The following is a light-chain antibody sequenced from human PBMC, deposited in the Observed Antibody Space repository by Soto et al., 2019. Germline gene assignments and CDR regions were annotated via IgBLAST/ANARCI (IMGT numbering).Light chain of an antibody. CDR1: QGISSA. J-gene: IGKJ4*01. Sequence: AIQLPQSPSSLSASVGDRVTITCRASQGISSALAWYQQKPGKAPKLLIYDASSLESGVPSRFSGSGSGTDFTLTISSLQPEDFATYYCQQFNFGGGTKVEIK. V-gene: IGKV1-13*02. CDR3: QQFN. CDR2: DAS.